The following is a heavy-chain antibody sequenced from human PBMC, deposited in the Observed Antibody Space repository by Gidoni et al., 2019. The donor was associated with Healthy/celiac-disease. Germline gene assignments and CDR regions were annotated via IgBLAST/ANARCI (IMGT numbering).Heavy chain of an antibody. Sequence: QLQLQESGPGLVKPSETLSLTCTVSGGSISSSSYYWGWIRQPPGKGLEWIGSIYYSGSTYYNPSLKSRVTISVDTSKNQFSLKLSSVTAADTAVYYCARVATVVTWGYYYYGMDVWGQGTTVTVSS. D-gene: IGHD5-12*01. CDR1: GGSISSSSYY. J-gene: IGHJ6*02. CDR2: IYYSGST. CDR3: ARVATVVTWGYYYYGMDV. V-gene: IGHV4-39*01.